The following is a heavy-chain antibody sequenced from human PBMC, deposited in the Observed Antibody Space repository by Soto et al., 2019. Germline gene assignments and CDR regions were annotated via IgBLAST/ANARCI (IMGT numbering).Heavy chain of an antibody. V-gene: IGHV3-33*01. Sequence: QVQLVESGGGVVQPGRSQRLSCAASGFTFSMYGMHWVRQAPGKGLEWMATVYYDGHNKYYADSVRGRFTISRDNSKKRVDLQMNSLRAEDPAVYYGARDPPSTLGSVDIWGRGTMVTVSS. J-gene: IGHJ3*02. CDR2: VYYDGHNK. CDR1: GFTFSMYG. D-gene: IGHD2-2*01. CDR3: ARDPPSTLGSVDI.